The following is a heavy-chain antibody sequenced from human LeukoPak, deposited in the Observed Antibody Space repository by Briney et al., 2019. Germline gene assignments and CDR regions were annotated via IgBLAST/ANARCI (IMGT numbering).Heavy chain of an antibody. V-gene: IGHV4-59*06. CDR3: ARDSGSYYSYFDY. J-gene: IGHJ4*02. CDR1: GNSISSYY. CDR2: IYYSGST. D-gene: IGHD1-26*01. Sequence: PSETLSLTCTVSGNSISSYYWSWIRQHPGKGLEWIGYIYYSGSTYYNPSLKSRVTISVDTSKNQFSLKLSSVTAADTAVYYCARDSGSYYSYFDYWGQGTLVTVSS.